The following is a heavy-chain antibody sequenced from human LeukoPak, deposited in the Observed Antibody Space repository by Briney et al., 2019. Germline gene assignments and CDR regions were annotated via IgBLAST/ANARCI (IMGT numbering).Heavy chain of an antibody. Sequence: GGSLRLSCAASGFTFSSYSMNWVRQAPGKGLEWVSSISSSSSYIYYADSVKGRFTISRDNAKNSLYPQMNSLRAEDTAVYYCARDRVLGCSGGSCYGLVSSENFDYWGQGTLVTVSS. J-gene: IGHJ4*02. CDR2: ISSSSSYI. D-gene: IGHD2-15*01. CDR3: ARDRVLGCSGGSCYGLVSSENFDY. CDR1: GFTFSSYS. V-gene: IGHV3-21*01.